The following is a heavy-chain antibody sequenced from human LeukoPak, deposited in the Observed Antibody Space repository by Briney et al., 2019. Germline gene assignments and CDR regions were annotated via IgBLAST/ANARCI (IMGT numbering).Heavy chain of an antibody. D-gene: IGHD1-26*01. CDR1: GFTVSRHY. V-gene: IGHV3-66*01. Sequence: GGSLRLSCVVSGFTVSRHYMSWVRQPPGKGLEWVSVMYSRGTTYYADSVKGRFTISRDNSKSTAYLQMNSLRVEDTAVYCCARFMGASGFDFWGQGTLVTVSS. CDR2: MYSRGTT. J-gene: IGHJ4*02. CDR3: ARFMGASGFDF.